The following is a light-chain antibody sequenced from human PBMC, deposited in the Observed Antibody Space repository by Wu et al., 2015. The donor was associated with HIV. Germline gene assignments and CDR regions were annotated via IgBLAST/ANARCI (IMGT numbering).Light chain of an antibody. V-gene: IGKV3-20*01. CDR1: QSVGNS. CDR3: QQYGSSPRYS. CDR2: GAS. J-gene: IGKJ2*03. Sequence: EVVLTQSPATLSLSPGESATLSCRASQSVGNSLAWYQQKPGQAPRLLIYGASSRATGIPDRFSGSGSGTDFTLTISRLEPEDFAVYYCQQYGSSPRYSFGQGTKLEIK.